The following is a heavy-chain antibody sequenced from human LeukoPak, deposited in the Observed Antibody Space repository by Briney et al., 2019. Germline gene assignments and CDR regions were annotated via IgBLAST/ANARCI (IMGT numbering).Heavy chain of an antibody. D-gene: IGHD3-22*01. Sequence: GGSLRLSCAASGFTFSSYAMHWVRQAPGKGLEWVAVISYDGSNKSYADSVKGRFTISRANSKDTLFLQMNSLSAKDTAICYCAKLPRSSGLPSSWGQGTLVTVAS. CDR1: GFTFSSYA. J-gene: IGHJ5*02. CDR2: ISYDGSNK. V-gene: IGHV3-30*04. CDR3: AKLPRSSGLPSS.